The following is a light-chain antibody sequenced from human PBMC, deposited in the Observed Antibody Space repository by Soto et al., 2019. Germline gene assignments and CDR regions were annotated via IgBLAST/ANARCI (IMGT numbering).Light chain of an antibody. V-gene: IGLV2-14*01. J-gene: IGLJ1*01. CDR1: SSDVGGYNF. Sequence: QSALTQPASVSGSPGQSITISCTGTSSDVGGYNFVSWYQQHPGKAPKLMIYEVSNRPSGVSNRFSGSKSGNTASLTISGLQAEDEAHYYCISYTSSITPYVFGTGTKVTVL. CDR3: ISYTSSITPYV. CDR2: EVS.